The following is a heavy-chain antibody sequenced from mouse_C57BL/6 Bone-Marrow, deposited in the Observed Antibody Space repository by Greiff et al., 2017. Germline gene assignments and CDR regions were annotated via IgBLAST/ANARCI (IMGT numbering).Heavy chain of an antibody. CDR2: INPNNGGT. Sequence: EVQLQQSGPELVKPGASVKISCKASGYTFTDYYMNWVKQSHGKSLEWIGDINPNNGGTSYNQKFKGKATLTVDKSSSTAYMERRSLTSEDSAVYYCAREGYIYDGYDDAMDYWGQGTSVTVSA. CDR3: AREGYIYDGYDDAMDY. J-gene: IGHJ4*01. D-gene: IGHD2-3*01. CDR1: GYTFTDYY. V-gene: IGHV1-26*01.